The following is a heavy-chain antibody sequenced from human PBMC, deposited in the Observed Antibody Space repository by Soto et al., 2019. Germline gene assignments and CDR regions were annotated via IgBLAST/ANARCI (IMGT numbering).Heavy chain of an antibody. V-gene: IGHV4-31*03. Sequence: SETLSLTCIVSGVSISSGAHYWSWIRQHPGKGLEWIGYIYYSGSTYYNPSLKSRLSISVDTSKNQFSLRLSSVTAADTAVYYCARGRSGLNAESFDFWGQGTLVTVSS. CDR2: IYYSGST. CDR1: GVSISSGAHY. D-gene: IGHD1-26*01. J-gene: IGHJ4*02. CDR3: ARGRSGLNAESFDF.